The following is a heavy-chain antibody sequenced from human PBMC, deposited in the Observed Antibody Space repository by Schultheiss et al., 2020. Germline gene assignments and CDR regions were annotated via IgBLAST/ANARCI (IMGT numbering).Heavy chain of an antibody. V-gene: IGHV1-8*02. CDR3: ARGEVYGDWFDP. CDR1: GYTFTSYG. Sequence: ASVKVSCKASGYTFTSYGISWVRQATGQGLEWMGWMNPNSGNTGYAQKFQGRVTMTRNTSISTAYMELSSLRSEDTAVYYCARGEVYGDWFDPWGQGTLVTVSS. D-gene: IGHD4-17*01. CDR2: MNPNSGNT. J-gene: IGHJ5*02.